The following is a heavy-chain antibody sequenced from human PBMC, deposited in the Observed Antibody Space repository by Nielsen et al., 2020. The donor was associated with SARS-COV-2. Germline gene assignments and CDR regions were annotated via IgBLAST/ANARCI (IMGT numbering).Heavy chain of an antibody. V-gene: IGHV3-15*01. Sequence: GESLKISCAASGFTFSSYAMSWVRQAPGKGLEWVGRIKSKTDGGTTDYAAPVKGRFTISRDDSKNTLYLQMNSLKTEDTAVYYCTTDYGDPPYFDYWGQGTLVTVSS. CDR3: TTDYGDPPYFDY. CDR2: IKSKTDGGTT. D-gene: IGHD4-17*01. CDR1: GFTFSSYA. J-gene: IGHJ4*02.